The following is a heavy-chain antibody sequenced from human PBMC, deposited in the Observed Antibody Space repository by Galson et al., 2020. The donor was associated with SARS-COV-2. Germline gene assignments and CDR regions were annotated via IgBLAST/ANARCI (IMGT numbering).Heavy chain of an antibody. J-gene: IGHJ4*02. CDR2: IVPILKVP. CDR1: GDTFKNYG. CDR3: ARGPHESSGYYVN. D-gene: IGHD3-22*01. V-gene: IGHV1-69*04. Sequence: SVKVSCKTSGDTFKNYGVSWVRQAPGHGPEWMGIIVPILKVPNYAQKFQGRLTITADKSTSTAFMELNSLTSEDTAVYYCARGPHESSGYYVNWGQGTLVAVSS.